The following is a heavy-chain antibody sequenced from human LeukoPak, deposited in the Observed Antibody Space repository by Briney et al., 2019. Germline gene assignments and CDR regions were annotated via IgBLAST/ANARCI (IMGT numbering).Heavy chain of an antibody. Sequence: GSSVKVSCKASGYTFTGYYMHWVRQAPGQGLEWMGWINPNSGGTNYAQQFQGRVTMTRDTSISTAYMELSRLRSDDTAVYYCARVEPITYYYDSSGYFVDYWGQGTLVTVSS. J-gene: IGHJ4*02. CDR3: ARVEPITYYYDSSGYFVDY. V-gene: IGHV1-2*02. CDR2: INPNSGGT. CDR1: GYTFTGYY. D-gene: IGHD3-22*01.